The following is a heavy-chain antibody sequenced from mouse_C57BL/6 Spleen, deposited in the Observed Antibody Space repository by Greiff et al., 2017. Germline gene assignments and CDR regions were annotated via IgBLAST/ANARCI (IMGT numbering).Heavy chain of an antibody. V-gene: IGHV1-55*01. J-gene: IGHJ2*01. Sequence: QVQLQQPGAELVKPGASVKMSCKASGYTFTSYWITWVKQRPGQGLEWIGDIYPGSGSTNYNEKFKSKATLTVDKSSSTAYMQLSSLTSEDSAVYYCVRRVLWVFDYWGQGTTLTVSS. D-gene: IGHD2-14*01. CDR1: GYTFTSYW. CDR3: VRRVLWVFDY. CDR2: IYPGSGST.